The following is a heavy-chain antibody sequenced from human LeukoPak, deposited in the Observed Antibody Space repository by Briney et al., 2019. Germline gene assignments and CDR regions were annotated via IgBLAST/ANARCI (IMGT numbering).Heavy chain of an antibody. V-gene: IGHV5-51*01. CDR2: FYPGDSDT. D-gene: IGHD3-16*02. Sequence: GQSLKISCKGSGYSLTNYWIGWVRQMPGKGLDGMGIFYPGDSDTRYSQSFQGQVTISADKSISTAYLQWSSLKASDTAMYYCARGMITFGGVIVIDQGGWFDPWGQGTLVTVSS. CDR3: ARGMITFGGVIVIDQGGWFDP. J-gene: IGHJ5*02. CDR1: GYSLTNYW.